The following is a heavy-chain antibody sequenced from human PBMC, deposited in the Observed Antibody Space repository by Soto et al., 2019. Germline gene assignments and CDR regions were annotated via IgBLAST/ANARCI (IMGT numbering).Heavy chain of an antibody. D-gene: IGHD1-20*01. CDR1: GFNVGAFT. CDR2: ISVSDAFI. Sequence: GGSLRLSCAASGFNVGAFTVNWVRQAPGKGLEWVSGISVSDAFIYYADSVRGRFSISRDASENILYLQMNSLRVDDTALYYCTRETVAGITGLDYWGPGTLVTVSS. V-gene: IGHV3-23*01. J-gene: IGHJ4*02. CDR3: TRETVAGITGLDY.